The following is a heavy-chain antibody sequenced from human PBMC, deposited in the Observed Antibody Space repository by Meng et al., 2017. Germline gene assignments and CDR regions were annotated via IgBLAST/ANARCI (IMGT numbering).Heavy chain of an antibody. D-gene: IGHD4-11*01. V-gene: IGHV1-2*06. Sequence: ASVKVSCKPSGYTFTAYYIHWVRQAPGQGLEWMGHINPDTRDTLYAQKFQGRVTMTRDTSISTAYMELSRLRSDDTAVYYCARDWAVKGFYYFDYWGQGTLVTVSS. CDR1: GYTFTAYY. CDR3: ARDWAVKGFYYFDY. J-gene: IGHJ4*02. CDR2: INPDTRDT.